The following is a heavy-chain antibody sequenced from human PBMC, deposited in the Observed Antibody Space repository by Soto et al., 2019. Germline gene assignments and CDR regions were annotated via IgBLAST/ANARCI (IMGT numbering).Heavy chain of an antibody. CDR1: RGTFSTYA. J-gene: IGHJ4*02. V-gene: IGHV1-69*01. Sequence: QVKLVQSGAQVNHPGSSVKVSCKTSRGTFSTYAIYWVRQAPGQGLEWMGAIIPLFGTADYAQKFQGRVTITADEYTSAAYMELSSLRSEETAVYYCSRPKGSSSSGYYYFDYWGQGTLVTVSS. CDR2: IIPLFGTA. D-gene: IGHD6-19*01. CDR3: SRPKGSSSSGYYYFDY.